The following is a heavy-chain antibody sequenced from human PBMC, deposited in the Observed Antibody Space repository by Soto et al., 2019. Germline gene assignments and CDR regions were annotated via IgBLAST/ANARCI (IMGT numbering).Heavy chain of an antibody. CDR2: IKQDGSEK. CDR3: AREGLREYGLFEY. Sequence: GGSLRLSCAASGFTFSSYWMSWVRQAPGKGLEWVANIKQDGSEKYYVDSVKGRFTISRDNAKNSLYLQMNSLRAEDTAVYYCAREGLREYGLFEYWGQGTLVTVYS. D-gene: IGHD5-12*01. J-gene: IGHJ4*02. CDR1: GFTFSSYW. V-gene: IGHV3-7*01.